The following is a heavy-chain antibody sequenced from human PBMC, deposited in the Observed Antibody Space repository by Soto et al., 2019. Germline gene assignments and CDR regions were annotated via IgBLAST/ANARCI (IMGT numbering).Heavy chain of an antibody. V-gene: IGHV1-69*01. CDR1: GGTFSSYS. CDR2: IIPIFGTA. J-gene: IGHJ4*02. D-gene: IGHD1-26*01. Sequence: QVQLVQSGAEVKKPGSSVKVSCKASGGTFSSYSINWVRQAPGQGLEWMGEIIPIFGTANYAQKLQGRVTITADESTSTAYMELSSLISEDTAVYYCARDGGRHSGGMDYWGQGTLVTVSS. CDR3: ARDGGRHSGGMDY.